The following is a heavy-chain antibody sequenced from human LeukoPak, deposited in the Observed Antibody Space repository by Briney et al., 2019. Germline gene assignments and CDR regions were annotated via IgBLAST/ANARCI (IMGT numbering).Heavy chain of an antibody. CDR1: GGSISSYY. CDR3: ASESGSSRYDY. J-gene: IGHJ4*02. CDR2: IYSSSST. D-gene: IGHD1-26*01. V-gene: IGHV4-4*07. Sequence: PSDTLSLICTVSGGSISSYYWRWTQQPAGKAREWIGRIYSSSSTNYHPYLKSRVTISVDKSNNQSSMKLSSVAAADTAVYYCASESGSSRYDYWGQGTLVTVSS.